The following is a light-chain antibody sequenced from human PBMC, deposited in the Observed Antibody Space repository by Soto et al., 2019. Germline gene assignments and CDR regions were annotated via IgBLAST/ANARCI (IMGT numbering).Light chain of an antibody. CDR2: DVS. J-gene: IGLJ2*01. CDR1: SSDVGGYNY. V-gene: IGLV2-11*01. CDR3: CSYVGSYSQVV. Sequence: QSALTQPRSVSGSPGQSVTISCTGTSSDVGGYNYVSWYQQHPGKAPKLMIYDVSKRPSGVPDRFSGSKSGNTASLTISGLQAEDEADYYCCSYVGSYSQVVFGGGTKLTVL.